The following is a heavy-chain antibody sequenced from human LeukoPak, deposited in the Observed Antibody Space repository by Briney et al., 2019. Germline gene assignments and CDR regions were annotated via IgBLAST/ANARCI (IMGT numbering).Heavy chain of an antibody. CDR1: GGSISSYY. Sequence: PSETLCLTCTVSGGSISSYYWSWIRQPPGEGLEWIGYIYYSGSTNYNPSLKSRVTISVDTSKNQFSLKLSSVTAADTAVYYCARLFAARYFDLWGRGTLVTVSS. CDR2: IYYSGST. J-gene: IGHJ2*01. D-gene: IGHD6-13*01. CDR3: ARLFAARYFDL. V-gene: IGHV4-59*08.